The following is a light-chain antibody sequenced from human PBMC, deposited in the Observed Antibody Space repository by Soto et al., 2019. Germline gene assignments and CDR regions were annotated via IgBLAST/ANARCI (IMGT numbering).Light chain of an antibody. J-gene: IGKJ1*01. V-gene: IGKV3-15*01. CDR1: QSVSSS. CDR2: GAS. Sequence: EIVMTQSPATLSVSPGERATLSCGASQSVSSSLAWYQQKPGQAPRLLIYGASTRATGIPARFSGSGSGTDFTLTISSLQSEDFALYYCQQYNNRPWTFGQGTKVEIK. CDR3: QQYNNRPWT.